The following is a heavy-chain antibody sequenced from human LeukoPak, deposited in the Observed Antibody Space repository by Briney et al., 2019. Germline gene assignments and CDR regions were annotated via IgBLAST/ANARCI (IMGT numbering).Heavy chain of an antibody. V-gene: IGHV4-59*01. Sequence: PSETLSLTCTVSGGSISSYYWSWLRQPPGKGLEWLGYIYYSGSTNYNPSLKSRVTISVDTSKNQFSLKLSSVTAADTAVYYCATIRTVGYCSSTSCYAEGPFDYWGQGTLVTVSS. D-gene: IGHD2-2*01. J-gene: IGHJ4*02. CDR2: IYYSGST. CDR1: GGSISSYY. CDR3: ATIRTVGYCSSTSCYAEGPFDY.